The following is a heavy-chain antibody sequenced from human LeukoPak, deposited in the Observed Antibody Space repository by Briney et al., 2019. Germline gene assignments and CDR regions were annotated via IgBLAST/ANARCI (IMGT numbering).Heavy chain of an antibody. D-gene: IGHD6-13*01. CDR2: IWYDASNK. Sequence: GGSLRLSCAASGFTFSSFGMHWVRQAPGKGLEGVADIWYDASNKYYAHSVKGRFTISRDNSKNTLYLQMNSLRDDDTAVYYCVRGVGVSRFNYLDSWGEGTLVIVSS. J-gene: IGHJ4*02. V-gene: IGHV3-33*01. CDR3: VRGVGVSRFNYLDS. CDR1: GFTFSSFG.